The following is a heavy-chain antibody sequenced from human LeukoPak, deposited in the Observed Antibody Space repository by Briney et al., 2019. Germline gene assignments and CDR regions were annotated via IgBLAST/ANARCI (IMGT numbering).Heavy chain of an antibody. CDR3: ARDRYCGGDCYSYYFDY. V-gene: IGHV3-30-3*01. Sequence: GGSLRLSCAAPGFTFSSYAMPWVRQAPGKGLEWVAVISYDGSNKYYADSVKGRFTISRDNSKNTLYLQMNSLRAEDTAVYYCARDRYCGGDCYSYYFDYWGQGTLVTVSS. D-gene: IGHD2-21*02. J-gene: IGHJ4*02. CDR1: GFTFSSYA. CDR2: ISYDGSNK.